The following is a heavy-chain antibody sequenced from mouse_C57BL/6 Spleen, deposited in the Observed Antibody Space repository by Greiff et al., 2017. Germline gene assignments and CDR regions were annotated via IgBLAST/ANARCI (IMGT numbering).Heavy chain of an antibody. V-gene: IGHV3-6*01. CDR1: GYSITSGYY. J-gene: IGHJ4*01. D-gene: IGHD6-5*01. CDR2: ISYDGSN. CDR3: ARDSYPSMDY. Sequence: EVHLVESGPGLVKPSQSLSLTCSVTGYSITSGYYWNWIRQFPGNKLEWMGYISYDGSNNYNPSLKNRISITRDTSKNQFFLKLNSVTTEDTATYYCARDSYPSMDYWGQGTSVTVSS.